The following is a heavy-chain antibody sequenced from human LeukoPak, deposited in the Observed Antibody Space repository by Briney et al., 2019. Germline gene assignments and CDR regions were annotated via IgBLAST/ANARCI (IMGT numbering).Heavy chain of an antibody. CDR2: INHSGST. CDR1: GGSFSGYY. J-gene: IGHJ6*02. CDR3: ARVAVTTHYYYYGMDV. Sequence: SETLSLTCVVYGGSFSGYYWSWIRQPPGKGLEWIGEINHSGSTNYNPSLKSRVTISVDTSKNQFSLKLSSVTAADTAVYYCARVAVTTHYYYYGMDVWGQGTTVTVSS. D-gene: IGHD4-4*01. V-gene: IGHV4-34*01.